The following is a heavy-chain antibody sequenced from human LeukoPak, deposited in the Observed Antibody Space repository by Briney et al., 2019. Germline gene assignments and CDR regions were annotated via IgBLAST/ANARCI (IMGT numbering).Heavy chain of an antibody. Sequence: PGGSLRLSCAASGFTFDVSAMNWVRQAPGKGLEWVSAISGSGGSTYYADSVKGRFTVSRDNSKNTLYLQMNSLRAEDTAVYYCAKVPVDIVVVPDYYYGMDVWGQGTTVTVSS. CDR1: GFTFDVSA. CDR3: AKVPVDIVVVPDYYYGMDV. CDR2: ISGSGGST. J-gene: IGHJ6*02. D-gene: IGHD2-2*03. V-gene: IGHV3-23*01.